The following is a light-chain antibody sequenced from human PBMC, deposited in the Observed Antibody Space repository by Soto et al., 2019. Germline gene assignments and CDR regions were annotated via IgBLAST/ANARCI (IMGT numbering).Light chain of an antibody. CDR2: GAS. CDR3: QHYGTTPWT. CDR1: QSVCSRC. V-gene: IGKV3-20*01. Sequence: ETLLTQSPGTLSLSPGERVTLSCRASQSVCSRCFAWYQQKPGQSPRLLIYGASTRATGIPDRFSGSGSGTDFTLTISRPEPEDFAVYYCQHYGTTPWTFGQGTKVEIK. J-gene: IGKJ1*01.